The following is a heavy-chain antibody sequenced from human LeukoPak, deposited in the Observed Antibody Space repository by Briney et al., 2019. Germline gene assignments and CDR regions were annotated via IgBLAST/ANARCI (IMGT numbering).Heavy chain of an antibody. D-gene: IGHD5-18*01. J-gene: IGHJ4*02. CDR2: ISGSGGST. CDR1: GFTFRNHG. CDR3: SKLNSYGDY. Sequence: GGSLRLPCAVAGFTFRNHGMSWVRQAPGKGLQWVSTISGSGGSTYYADSVKGRFTISRDNSKNMVYLQMDSLRAEDTATYYCSKLNSYGDYWGQGTPVTISS. V-gene: IGHV3-23*01.